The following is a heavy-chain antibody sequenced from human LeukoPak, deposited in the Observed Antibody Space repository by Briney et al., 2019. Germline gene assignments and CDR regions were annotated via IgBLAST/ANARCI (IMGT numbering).Heavy chain of an antibody. CDR3: AKGTVVGATPGDS. V-gene: IGHV3-30*02. D-gene: IGHD2-15*01. CDR1: GFTFKNYG. Sequence: TGGSLRLSCAASGFTFKNYGMHWIRQAPGKGLEWVAFIRYDGSYQWYTESVKGRFTISRDNSKNTLYLQMNNVRTDDTAVYYCAKGTVVGATPGDSWGQGTLVTVSS. J-gene: IGHJ5*02. CDR2: IRYDGSYQ.